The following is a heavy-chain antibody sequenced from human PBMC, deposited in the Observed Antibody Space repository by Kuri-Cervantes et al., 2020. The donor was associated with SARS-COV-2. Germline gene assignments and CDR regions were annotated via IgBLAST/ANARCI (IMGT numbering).Heavy chain of an antibody. D-gene: IGHD3-10*01. V-gene: IGHV1-2*02. CDR3: ARDYYGSGSYYPVY. CDR2: INPNSGGT. J-gene: IGHJ4*02. Sequence: ASVKVSCKASGYSFTSYYINWVRQAPGQGLEWMGWINPNSGGTNYAQKFQGRVTMTRDTSISTAYMELSRLRSDDTAVYYCARDYYGSGSYYPVYWGQGTLVTVSS. CDR1: GYSFTSYY.